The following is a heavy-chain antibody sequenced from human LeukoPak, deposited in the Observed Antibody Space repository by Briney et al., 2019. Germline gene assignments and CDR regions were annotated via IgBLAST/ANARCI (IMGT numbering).Heavy chain of an antibody. Sequence: GASVKVSCKASGGTFSGYAISWVRQAPGQGLEWMGGIIPIFGTANYAQKFQGRVTITADESTSTAYMELSSLRSEDTAVYYCARYGSGSYYYYGMDVWGQGTTVTVSS. J-gene: IGHJ6*02. V-gene: IGHV1-69*13. CDR3: ARYGSGSYYYYGMDV. D-gene: IGHD3-10*01. CDR1: GGTFSGYA. CDR2: IIPIFGTA.